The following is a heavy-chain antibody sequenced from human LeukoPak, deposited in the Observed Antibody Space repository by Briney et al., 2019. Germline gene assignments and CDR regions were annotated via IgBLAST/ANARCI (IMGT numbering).Heavy chain of an antibody. J-gene: IGHJ4*02. V-gene: IGHV4-34*01. D-gene: IGHD5-24*01. CDR2: INHSGST. CDR1: GGSFSGYY. Sequence: PSETLSLTCAVYGGSFSGYYWSWIRQPPGKGLEWTGEINHSGSTNYNPSLKSRVTISVDTSKNQFSLKLSSVTAADTAVYYCARGGRWLQFRDWGQGTLVTVSS. CDR3: ARGGRWLQFRD.